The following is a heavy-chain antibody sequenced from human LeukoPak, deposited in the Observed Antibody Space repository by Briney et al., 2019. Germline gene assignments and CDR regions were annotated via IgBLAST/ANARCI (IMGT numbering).Heavy chain of an antibody. J-gene: IGHJ4*02. V-gene: IGHV3-30*02. CDR2: IRCDGSNI. Sequence: GGSLRLSCAASGFTFSSYGMHWVRQAPGRGLEWVAGIRCDGSNIYYADSVEGRFTISRDNSKSTLYLQMNSLRAEDTAVYYCAKVEDCYNYIDYRGQGTLVTAS. CDR1: GFTFSSYG. D-gene: IGHD5-24*01. CDR3: AKVEDCYNYIDY.